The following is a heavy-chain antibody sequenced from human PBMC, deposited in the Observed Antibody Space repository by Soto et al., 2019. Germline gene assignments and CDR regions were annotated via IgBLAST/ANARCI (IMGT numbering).Heavy chain of an antibody. CDR2: IWYDGSNK. D-gene: IGHD3-22*01. V-gene: IGHV3-33*01. J-gene: IGHJ4*02. Sequence: PGGSLRLSCAASGFTFSSYGMHWVRQAPGKGLEWVAVIWYDGSNKYYADSVKGRFTISRDNSKNTLYLQMNSLRAEDTAVYYCAREWEDSSGYFSPVFDYWGQGTLVTVS. CDR1: GFTFSSYG. CDR3: AREWEDSSGYFSPVFDY.